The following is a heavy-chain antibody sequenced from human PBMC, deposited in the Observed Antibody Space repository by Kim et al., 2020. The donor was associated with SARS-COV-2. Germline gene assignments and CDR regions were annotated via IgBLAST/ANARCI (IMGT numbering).Heavy chain of an antibody. V-gene: IGHV3-30*18. Sequence: GGSLRLSCAASGFTFSSYGMHWVRQAPGKGLEWVAVISYDGSNKYYADSVKGRFTISRDNSKNTLYLQMNSLRAEDTAVYYCANQYSSGGTYYYYGMDVWGQGTTVTVSS. J-gene: IGHJ6*02. D-gene: IGHD6-19*01. CDR3: ANQYSSGGTYYYYGMDV. CDR1: GFTFSSYG. CDR2: ISYDGSNK.